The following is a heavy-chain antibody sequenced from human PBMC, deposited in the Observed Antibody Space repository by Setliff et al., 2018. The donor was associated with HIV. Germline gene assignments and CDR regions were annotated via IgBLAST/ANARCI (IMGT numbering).Heavy chain of an antibody. J-gene: IGHJ3*02. CDR3: SNWWLVKYAFDI. Sequence: LRLSCAASGFTFSSFGMSWVRQAPGKGLEWASGISSSGGSTYYADSVKGRFTISRDNSKNTLYLQMHSLRAEDTAVYYCSNWWLVKYAFDIWGQGTMVTVSS. CDR2: ISSSGGST. D-gene: IGHD2-15*01. CDR1: GFTFSSFG. V-gene: IGHV3-23*01.